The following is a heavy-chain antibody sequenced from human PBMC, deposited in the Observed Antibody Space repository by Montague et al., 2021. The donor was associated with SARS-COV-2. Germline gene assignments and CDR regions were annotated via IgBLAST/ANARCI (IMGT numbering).Heavy chain of an antibody. V-gene: IGHV2-70*11. CDR2: IDWDDDK. J-gene: IGHJ6*02. CDR3: ARTHYDILPGYYYDMDV. D-gene: IGHD3-9*01. Sequence: PALVKPTQTLTLTCTFSGFSLSTSGMCVSWIRQPPGKALEWLARIDWDDDKYYSTPLKTRLTISKDTSKNQVVLTMTNMDPVDTATYYCARTHYDILPGYYYDMDVWGQGTTVTVSS. CDR1: GFSLSTSGMC.